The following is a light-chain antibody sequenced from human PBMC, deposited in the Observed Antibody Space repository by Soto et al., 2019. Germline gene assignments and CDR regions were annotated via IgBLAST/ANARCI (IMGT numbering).Light chain of an antibody. CDR1: QSVSTN. CDR3: QKYNDWPWT. CDR2: GAS. J-gene: IGKJ1*01. Sequence: EIVMTQSPATLSVSPGERVTLSCRASQSVSTNLAWYQQKPGQAPRLLIYGASTRATGIPARFSGSGSGTEFTLTISSLQSEDFAVYYCQKYNDWPWTFGQGTKEEIK. V-gene: IGKV3-15*01.